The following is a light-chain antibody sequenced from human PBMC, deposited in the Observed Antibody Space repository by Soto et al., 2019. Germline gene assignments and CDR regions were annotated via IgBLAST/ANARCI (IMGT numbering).Light chain of an antibody. CDR3: QESYSTPRT. V-gene: IGKV1-12*01. CDR2: AAS. Sequence: DIQMTQSPSSVSASVGDRVTITCRASQGISSWLAWYQQKPGKAPNXLIYAASSLQSGVPSRFSGSGSGTDGTLTISSLQPEDFATYDCQESYSTPRTFGQGTKVDIK. J-gene: IGKJ1*01. CDR1: QGISSW.